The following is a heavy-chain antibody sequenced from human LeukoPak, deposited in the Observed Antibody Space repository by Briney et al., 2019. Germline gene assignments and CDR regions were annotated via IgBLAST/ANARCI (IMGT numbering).Heavy chain of an antibody. CDR1: GFTFSSYA. J-gene: IGHJ4*02. Sequence: GGSLRLSCAASGFTFSSYATHWVRQPPGKGLEWVAVISYDGSNKYYADSVNGRFTIFRDNSKNTLYLQMNSLRAEDTAVYYCAGVWFGELFPDYWGQGTLVTVSS. CDR2: ISYDGSNK. V-gene: IGHV3-30*04. D-gene: IGHD3-10*01. CDR3: AGVWFGELFPDY.